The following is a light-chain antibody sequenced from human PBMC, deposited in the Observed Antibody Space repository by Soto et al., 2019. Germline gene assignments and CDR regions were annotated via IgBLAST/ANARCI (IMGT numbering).Light chain of an antibody. CDR1: SSDVGAYNY. V-gene: IGLV2-8*01. J-gene: IGLJ3*02. CDR2: DVS. CDR3: ISYAGSSIWV. Sequence: QSALTQPPSASGSPGQSVTISCTGTSSDVGAYNYVSWYQQHPGKAPKLMIYDVSKRPSGVPDRFSGSKSGNTASLTVSGLQAEDGAEFYCISYAGSSIWVFGGGSKLTVL.